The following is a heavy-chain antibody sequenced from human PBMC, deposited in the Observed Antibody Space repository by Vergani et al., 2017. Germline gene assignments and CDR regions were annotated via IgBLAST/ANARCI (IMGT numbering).Heavy chain of an antibody. J-gene: IGHJ2*01. V-gene: IGHV4-34*01. CDR1: GGSFSGYY. D-gene: IGHD6-13*01. CDR2: INHSGST. CDR3: ARGRAAAGTGHWYFDL. Sequence: QVQLQQWGAGLLKPSETLSLTCAVYGGSFSGYYWSWIRQPPGKGLEWIGEINHSGSTKYNPSLKSRVTISVDTSKNQFSLKLSSVTAADTAVYYCARGRAAAGTGHWYFDLWGRGTLVTVSS.